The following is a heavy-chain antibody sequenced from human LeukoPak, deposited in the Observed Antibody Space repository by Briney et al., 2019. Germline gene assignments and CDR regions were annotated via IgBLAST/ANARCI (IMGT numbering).Heavy chain of an antibody. D-gene: IGHD6-13*01. J-gene: IGHJ6*03. CDR3: ASEGQQPYYYYYMDV. Sequence: SETLSLTCAVYGGSFSGNYWSWIRQPPGKGLEWIGEINHSGSTNYNPALKSRVTISIDTSKNQFSLKLSSVTAADTAVYYCASEGQQPYYYYYMDVWGKGTTVTVSS. V-gene: IGHV4-34*01. CDR1: GGSFSGNY. CDR2: INHSGST.